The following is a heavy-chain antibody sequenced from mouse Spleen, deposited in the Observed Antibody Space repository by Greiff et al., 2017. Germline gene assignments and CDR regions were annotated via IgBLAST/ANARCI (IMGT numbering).Heavy chain of an antibody. J-gene: IGHJ2*01. CDR3: ARYYDGSSFDY. D-gene: IGHD1-1*01. V-gene: IGHV1-52*01. CDR2: IDPSDSET. CDR1: GYTFTSYW. Sequence: VQLQQPGAELVRPGSSVKLSCKASGYTFTSYWMHWVKQRPIQGLEWIGNIDPSDSETHYNQKFKDKATLTVDKSSSTAYMQLSSLTSEDSAVYYCARYYDGSSFDYWGQGTTLTVSS.